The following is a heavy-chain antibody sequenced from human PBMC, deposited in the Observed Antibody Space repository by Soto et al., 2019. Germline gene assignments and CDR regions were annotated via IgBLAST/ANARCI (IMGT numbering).Heavy chain of an antibody. CDR1: GFTFKNYA. V-gene: IGHV3-64D*06. D-gene: IGHD6-19*01. J-gene: IGHJ3*02. Sequence: PGGSLRLSCSASGFTFKNYALHWVRPAPGKGLEYVSSISNNGGSTYYTDSVKGRFTISRDNSKDTLYLQMSSPRVEDTAVYYCVKANIAVAGKNKAFDIWGQGTMVTVSS. CDR3: VKANIAVAGKNKAFDI. CDR2: ISNNGGST.